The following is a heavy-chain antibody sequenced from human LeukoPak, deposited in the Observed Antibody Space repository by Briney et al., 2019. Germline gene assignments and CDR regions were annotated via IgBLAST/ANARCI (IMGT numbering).Heavy chain of an antibody. V-gene: IGHV1-69*05. CDR3: ASGDIVVVPAAPNCYYYMDV. J-gene: IGHJ6*03. D-gene: IGHD2-2*01. Sequence: GSSVKVSCKASGGTFSSYAISWVRQAPGQGLEWMGGIIPIFGTANYAQKFQGRVTITTDESTSTAYMELSSLRSEDTAVYYCASGDIVVVPAAPNCYYYMDVWGKGTTVTVSS. CDR1: GGTFSSYA. CDR2: IIPIFGTA.